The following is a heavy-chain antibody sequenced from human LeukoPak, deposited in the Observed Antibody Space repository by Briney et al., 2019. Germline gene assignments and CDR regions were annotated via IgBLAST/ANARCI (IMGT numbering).Heavy chain of an antibody. J-gene: IGHJ6*02. CDR2: IIPIFGTA. D-gene: IGHD2-15*01. CDR3: ARPLAPVVVAERGYYYGMDV. CDR1: GGTFSSYA. Sequence: ASVKVSRKASGGTFSSYAISWVRRAPGQGLEWMGGIIPIFGTANYAQKFQGRVTITTDESTSTAYMELSSLRSEDTAVYYCARPLAPVVVAERGYYYGMDVWGQGTTVTVSS. V-gene: IGHV1-69*05.